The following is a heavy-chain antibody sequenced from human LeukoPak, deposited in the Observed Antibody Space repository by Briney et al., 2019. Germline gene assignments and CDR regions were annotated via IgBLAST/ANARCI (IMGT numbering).Heavy chain of an antibody. CDR1: GFTFTSSA. CDR2: IVVGSGNT. J-gene: IGHJ3*02. V-gene: IGHV1-58*02. Sequence: GTSVKVSCKASGFTFTSSAMQWVRQARGQRLEWIGWIVVGSGNTNYAQKFQERVTITRDMSTSTAYMELSSLRSEDTAVYYCARDRRPTVTNDAFDIWGQGTMVTVSS. CDR3: ARDRRPTVTNDAFDI. D-gene: IGHD4-17*01.